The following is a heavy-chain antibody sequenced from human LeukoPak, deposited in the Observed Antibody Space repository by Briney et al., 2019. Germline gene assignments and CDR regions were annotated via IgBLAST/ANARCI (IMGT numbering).Heavy chain of an antibody. CDR3: AKDRNYDSSGYYGGYFDY. V-gene: IGHV3-23*01. D-gene: IGHD3-22*01. CDR1: GFTFSSYG. J-gene: IGHJ4*02. CDR2: ISGSGGST. Sequence: GGSLRLSCAASGFTFSSYGMSWVRQAPGKGLEWVSAISGSGGSTYYADSVKGRFTISRDNSKNTLYLQMNSLRAEDTAVYYCAKDRNYDSSGYYGGYFDYWGQGTLVTVSS.